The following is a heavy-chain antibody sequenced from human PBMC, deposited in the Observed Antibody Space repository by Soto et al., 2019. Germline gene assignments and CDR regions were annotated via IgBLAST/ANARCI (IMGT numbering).Heavy chain of an antibody. D-gene: IGHD5-18*01. CDR3: AREVFIQLWFHAFDI. CDR2: IYHSGST. CDR1: GGSISSSNW. Sequence: QVQLQESGPGLVKPSGTLSLTCAVSGGSISSSNWWSWVRQPPGKGLEWIGEIYHSGSTNYNPSLKSRVTISVDTSKNQFSLKLSSVTAADTAVYYCAREVFIQLWFHAFDIWGQGTMVTVSS. V-gene: IGHV4-4*02. J-gene: IGHJ3*02.